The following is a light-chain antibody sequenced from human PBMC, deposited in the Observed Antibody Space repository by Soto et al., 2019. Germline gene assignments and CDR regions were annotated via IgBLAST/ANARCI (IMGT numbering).Light chain of an antibody. V-gene: IGLV2-14*01. CDR1: SSDVGGYNY. CDR3: SSFTGISTQV. CDR2: EVN. Sequence: QSALTQPASVSGSPGQSITISCTGTSSDVGGYNYVSWYQQLPGKVPKLIIYEVNNRPSGVSYRFSGSKSGNTASLTISGLQAEDEADYYCSSFTGISTQVFGGGTKVTVL. J-gene: IGLJ3*02.